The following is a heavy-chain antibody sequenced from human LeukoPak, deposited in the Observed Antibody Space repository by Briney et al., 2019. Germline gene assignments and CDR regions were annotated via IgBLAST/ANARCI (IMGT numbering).Heavy chain of an antibody. D-gene: IGHD3-22*01. J-gene: IGHJ4*02. V-gene: IGHV1-69*04. CDR3: ARTPYYYDSSGRYGLDY. CDR1: GGTFSSYA. Sequence: SVKVSCKASGGTFSSYAISWVRQAPGQGLEWMGRIIPILGIANYAQKFQGRVTITADKSTSTAYMELSSLRSEDTAVYYCARTPYYYDSSGRYGLDYWGQGTLVTVSS. CDR2: IIPILGIA.